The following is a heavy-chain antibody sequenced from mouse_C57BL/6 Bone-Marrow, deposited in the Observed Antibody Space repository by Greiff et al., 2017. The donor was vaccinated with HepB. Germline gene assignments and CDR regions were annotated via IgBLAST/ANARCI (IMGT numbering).Heavy chain of an antibody. J-gene: IGHJ1*03. CDR2: IDPENGDT. D-gene: IGHD2-12*01. Sequence: DVKLQESGAELVRPGASVKLSCTASGFNIKDDYMHWVKQRPEQGLEWIGWIDPENGDTEYASKFQGKATITADTSSNTAYLQLSSLTSEDTAVYYCTTYYTLDVWGTGTTVTVSS. CDR1: GFNIKDDY. V-gene: IGHV14-4*01. CDR3: TTYYTLDV.